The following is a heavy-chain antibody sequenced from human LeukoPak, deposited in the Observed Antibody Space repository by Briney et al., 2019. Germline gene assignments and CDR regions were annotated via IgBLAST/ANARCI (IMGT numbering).Heavy chain of an antibody. V-gene: IGHV1-2*06. D-gene: IGHD3-16*01. CDR2: INPNSGGT. CDR3: AREGGFRVASKGSYYFDY. CDR1: GYTFTGYY. J-gene: IGHJ4*02. Sequence: GASVKVSCKASGYTFTGYYMHWVRQAPGQGLEWMGRINPNSGGTNYAQKFQGRVTMTRDTPISTAYMELSRLRSDDTAVYYCAREGGFRVASKGSYYFDYWGQGTLVTVS.